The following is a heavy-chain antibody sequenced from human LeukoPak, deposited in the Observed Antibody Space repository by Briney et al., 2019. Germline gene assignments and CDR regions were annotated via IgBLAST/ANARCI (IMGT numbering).Heavy chain of an antibody. CDR2: MNPNSGNT. Sequence: ASVKVSCKASGYTFTSYDIHWVRQATGQGLEWMGWMNPNSGNTGYAQKFQGRVTMTRNTSISTAYMELSSLRSEDTAVYYCARSGYGTTYWYFDVWGRGTLVTVS. CDR3: ARSGYGTTYWYFDV. CDR1: GYTFTSYD. D-gene: IGHD1-7*01. V-gene: IGHV1-8*01. J-gene: IGHJ2*01.